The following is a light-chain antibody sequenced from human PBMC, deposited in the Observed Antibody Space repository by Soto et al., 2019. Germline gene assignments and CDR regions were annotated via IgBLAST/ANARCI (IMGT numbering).Light chain of an antibody. CDR1: SSNIGAGYD. J-gene: IGLJ2*01. V-gene: IGLV1-40*01. CDR3: QSYDSSLSAVV. Sequence: QAVVTQPPSVSGAPGQRVTISCTGSSSNIGAGYDVHWYQQLPGTAPKVLIYGNSNRPSVVPDRFSGSKSGTSASLAITGLQAEDEADYYCQSYDSSLSAVVFGGGTKLTVL. CDR2: GNS.